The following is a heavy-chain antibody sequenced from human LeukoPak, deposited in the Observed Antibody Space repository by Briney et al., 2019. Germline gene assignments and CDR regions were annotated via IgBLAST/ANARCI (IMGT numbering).Heavy chain of an antibody. CDR1: GYTFTGYY. CDR3: ARDHCVVVPSAYYYYYGMDV. CDR2: INPNSGGT. D-gene: IGHD2-2*01. Sequence: ASVKVSCTASGYTFTGYYMHWVRQAPGQGLEWMGWINPNSGGTNYAQKFQGRVTMTRDTSISTAFMELSRLRSDDTAVYYCARDHCVVVPSAYYYYYGMDVWGQGTTVTVSS. J-gene: IGHJ6*02. V-gene: IGHV1-2*02.